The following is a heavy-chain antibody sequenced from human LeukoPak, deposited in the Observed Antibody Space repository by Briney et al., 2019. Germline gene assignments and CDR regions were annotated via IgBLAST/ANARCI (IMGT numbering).Heavy chain of an antibody. CDR2: ITWNSGST. CDR1: GFTFDDYA. Sequence: PGRSLRPSCAASGFTFDDYAIHWVRQAPGKGLEWVSGITWNSGSTVYADSVKGRFTISRDNAKKSLYLQMNSLRAEDTALYYCAKDKGRGYSYLDYCGQGTLVTVSS. J-gene: IGHJ4*02. D-gene: IGHD5-18*01. CDR3: AKDKGRGYSYLDY. V-gene: IGHV3-9*01.